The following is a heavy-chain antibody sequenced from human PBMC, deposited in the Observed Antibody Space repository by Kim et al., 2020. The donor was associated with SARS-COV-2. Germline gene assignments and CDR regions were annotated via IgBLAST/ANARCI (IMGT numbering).Heavy chain of an antibody. CDR1: GFTFSTYS. CDR3: AAIAAVDIRQYGMDV. D-gene: IGHD6-13*01. V-gene: IGHV3-21*01. J-gene: IGHJ6*02. Sequence: GGSLRLSCAASGFTFSTYSMNWVRQAPGKGLEWVSSISGSSSYIYYADSVKGRFTISRDNAKNSLYLQMNSLRAEDTAVYYCAAIAAVDIRQYGMDVWGQGTTITVSS. CDR2: ISGSSSYI.